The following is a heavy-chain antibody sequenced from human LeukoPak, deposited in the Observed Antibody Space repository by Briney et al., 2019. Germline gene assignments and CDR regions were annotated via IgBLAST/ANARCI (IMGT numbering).Heavy chain of an antibody. J-gene: IGHJ5*02. V-gene: IGHV1-69*01. CDR2: IIPIFGTA. CDR1: GGTFSSYA. CDR3: ARYDFWSGFGWFDP. Sequence: SVKVSCKASGGTFSSYAISWVRQAPGQGLEWMAGIIPIFGTANYARKFQDRVTITADESTSTAYMELSSLRSEDAAVYYCARYDFWSGFGWFDPWGQGTLVTVSS. D-gene: IGHD3-3*01.